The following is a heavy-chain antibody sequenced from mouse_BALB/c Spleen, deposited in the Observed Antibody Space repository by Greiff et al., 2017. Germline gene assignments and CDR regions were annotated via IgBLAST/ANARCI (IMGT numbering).Heavy chain of an antibody. D-gene: IGHD1-2*01. CDR1: GFTFSSFG. V-gene: IGHV5-17*02. J-gene: IGHJ4*01. CDR2: ISSGSSII. Sequence: EVQVVESGGGLVQPGGSRKLSCAASGFTFSSFGMHWVRQAPEKGLEWVAYISSGSSIIYYADTVKGRFTISRDNPKNTLFLQMTSLRSEDTAMYYCAKPITTATYYAMDYWGQGTSVTVSS. CDR3: AKPITTATYYAMDY.